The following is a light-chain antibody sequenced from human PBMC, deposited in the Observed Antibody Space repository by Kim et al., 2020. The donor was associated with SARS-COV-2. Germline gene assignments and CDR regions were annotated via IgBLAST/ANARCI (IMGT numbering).Light chain of an antibody. V-gene: IGLV6-57*01. CDR1: RGSIASND. J-gene: IGLJ3*02. CDR2: EDN. Sequence: GKTVTISRTRSRGSIASNDVQWNQQRPGSSATTVTYEDNQRPAGVPDRFAGSIDSSSNSASLTISGLKTEDEADYYCQSYDSSNWVFGGGTQLTVL. CDR3: QSYDSSNWV.